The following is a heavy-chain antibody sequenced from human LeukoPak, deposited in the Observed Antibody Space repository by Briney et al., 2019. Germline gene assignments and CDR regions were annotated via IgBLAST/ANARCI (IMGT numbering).Heavy chain of an antibody. Sequence: SETLSLTCAVSGVSISPYYWAWIRPPPGKGLEGIGYIHTSGSNNQYPSLKSRVTISVDKSKNHFSLRLTSVTAADTAVYYCAREISGTYYNPLGYMDVWGKGTTVTVSS. CDR2: IHTSGSN. J-gene: IGHJ6*03. V-gene: IGHV4-4*09. CDR1: GVSISPYY. CDR3: AREISGTYYNPLGYMDV. D-gene: IGHD3-10*01.